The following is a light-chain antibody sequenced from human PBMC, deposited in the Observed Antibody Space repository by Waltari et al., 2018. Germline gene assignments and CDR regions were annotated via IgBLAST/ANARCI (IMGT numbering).Light chain of an antibody. CDR2: YAS. CDR1: HNISGR. J-gene: IGKJ2*01. V-gene: IGKV6-21*01. Sequence: ELVLAHSSDFQSVTPKERVTITCRASHNISGRLLWKQQTPDQPPKLLFMYASQPFPGVPSRFSGSGSGTEFTLTIDSLEAEDAATYYCHHSSSLPYSFGQGTKLEI. CDR3: HHSSSLPYS.